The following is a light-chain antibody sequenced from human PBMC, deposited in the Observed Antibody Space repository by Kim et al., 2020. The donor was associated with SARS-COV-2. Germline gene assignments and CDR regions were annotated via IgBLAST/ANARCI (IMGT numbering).Light chain of an antibody. CDR1: SRYVGGYNY. Sequence: QSCTSYCSGSSRYVGGYNYGSWYQQHPGKAPKLRIYDVSNRPSGVSNRFSGSKSGNTASLTISGLQAEDEADYYCNSYTSSSTNVFGTGTKVTVL. J-gene: IGLJ1*01. CDR3: NSYTSSSTNV. V-gene: IGLV2-14*03. CDR2: DVS.